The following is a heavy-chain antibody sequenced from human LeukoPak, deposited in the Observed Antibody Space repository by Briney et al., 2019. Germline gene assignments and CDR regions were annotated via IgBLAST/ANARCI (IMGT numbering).Heavy chain of an antibody. V-gene: IGHV3-33*08. Sequence: GGSLRLSCAASGFTFSSYGMHWVRQAPGKGLEWVAVIWYDGSNKYYADSVKGRFTISRDNSKNTLYLQMNSLRAEDTAVYYCAREDYGDYLGGFDYWGQGTLVTVSS. J-gene: IGHJ4*02. CDR3: AREDYGDYLGGFDY. CDR1: GFTFSSYG. D-gene: IGHD4-17*01. CDR2: IWYDGSNK.